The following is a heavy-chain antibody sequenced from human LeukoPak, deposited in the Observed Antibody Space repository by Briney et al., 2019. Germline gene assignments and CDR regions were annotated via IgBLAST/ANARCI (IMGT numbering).Heavy chain of an antibody. CDR1: GGTFSSYA. CDR3: ARDATLSGIVGAIGGFQH. V-gene: IGHV1-69*05. CDR2: IIPIFGTA. D-gene: IGHD1-26*01. J-gene: IGHJ1*01. Sequence: EASVKVSCKASGGTFSSYAISWVRQAPGQGLEWMGGIIPIFGTANYAQKFQGRVTITTDESTSTAYMELSSLRSEDTAVYYCARDATLSGIVGAIGGFQHWGQGTLVTVSS.